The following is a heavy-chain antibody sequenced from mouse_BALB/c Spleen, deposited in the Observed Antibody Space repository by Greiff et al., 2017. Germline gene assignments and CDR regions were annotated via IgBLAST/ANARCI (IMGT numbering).Heavy chain of an antibody. CDR1: GYTFTDYW. D-gene: IGHD1-1*01. Sequence: QVQLQQSGAELVMPGASVKMSCKASGYTFTDYWMHWVKQRPGQGLEWIGAIDTSDSYTSYNQKFKGKATLTVDESSSTAYMQLSSLTSEDSAVYYCARSYYGSSYGYWYVDVWGAGTTVTVSS. CDR2: IDTSDSYT. V-gene: IGHV1-69*01. J-gene: IGHJ1*01. CDR3: ARSYYGSSYGYWYVDV.